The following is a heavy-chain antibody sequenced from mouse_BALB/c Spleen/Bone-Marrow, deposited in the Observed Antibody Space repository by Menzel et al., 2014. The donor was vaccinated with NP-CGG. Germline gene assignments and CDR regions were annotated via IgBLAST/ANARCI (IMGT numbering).Heavy chain of an antibody. CDR2: INPDSSTI. V-gene: IGHV4-1*02. CDR3: ARPDGNPYAMEY. CDR1: GFDSSRYW. J-gene: IGHJ4*01. D-gene: IGHD2-1*01. Sequence: VQLQQSGGGLVQPGGSLKLSCAASGFDSSRYWMSWVRQAPGKGLEWIEEINPDSSTINYTPSLKDKFIISRDNAKNTLYLQMSRVRSEDTALYYCARPDGNPYAMEYWGQGNLVTVSS.